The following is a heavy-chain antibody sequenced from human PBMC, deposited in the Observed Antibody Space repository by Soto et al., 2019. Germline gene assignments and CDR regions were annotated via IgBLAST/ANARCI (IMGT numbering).Heavy chain of an antibody. Sequence: VGSLRLSCAVSVFTISTFAMTCVRHTPGKGLERVSGVTGSGGQIHYADSVKGRFTISKDNSKNTLYLQMSNLRDEDTALYYCAKAAGHGWYEPFEYLGQGTLVIVS. J-gene: IGHJ4*02. CDR1: VFTISTFA. CDR2: VTGSGGQI. CDR3: AKAAGHGWYEPFEY. D-gene: IGHD6-19*01. V-gene: IGHV3-23*01.